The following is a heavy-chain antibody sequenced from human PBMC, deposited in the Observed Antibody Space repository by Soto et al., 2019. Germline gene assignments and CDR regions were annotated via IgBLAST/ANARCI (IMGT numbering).Heavy chain of an antibody. CDR2: IDGSSATT. J-gene: IGHJ6*02. Sequence: GGSLRLSCAASGFTFSDYAMSWVRQAPGKGLEWVSAIDGSSATTNYADSVKGRFTISRDNSKNTLFLHMSGLRAEDTAVYYCAQDRGHSIYSGLAVWGQGTTVTVSS. CDR1: GFTFSDYA. V-gene: IGHV3-23*01. CDR3: AQDRGHSIYSGLAV. D-gene: IGHD5-12*01.